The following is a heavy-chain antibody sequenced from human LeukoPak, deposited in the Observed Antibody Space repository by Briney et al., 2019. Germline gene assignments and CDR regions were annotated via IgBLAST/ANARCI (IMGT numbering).Heavy chain of an antibody. J-gene: IGHJ4*02. V-gene: IGHV4-59*11. CDR2: IYYSGST. CDR3: ARALGGSYFDY. Sequence: SETLSLTCTVSGGSISSHYWSWIRQPPGKRLEWIGYIYYSGSTNYNPSLKSRVTIPVDTSKNQFSLKLSSVTAADTAVYYCARALGGSYFDYWGQGTLVTVSS. CDR1: GGSISSHY. D-gene: IGHD1-26*01.